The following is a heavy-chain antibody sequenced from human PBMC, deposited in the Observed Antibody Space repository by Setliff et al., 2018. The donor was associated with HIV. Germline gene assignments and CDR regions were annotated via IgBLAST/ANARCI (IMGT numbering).Heavy chain of an antibody. Sequence: ASVKVSCKAAGYAFTRNIIHWVRQAPGQRLEWMGWINAGSGDTKYSQKFQGRVSITRDTSASTAYMQLSSLTSEDTAVYYCARDPGNGRAYNFWSGYYSFDYWGRGTLVTV. CDR1: GYAFTRNI. V-gene: IGHV1-3*01. CDR3: ARDPGNGRAYNFWSGYYSFDY. CDR2: INAGSGDT. J-gene: IGHJ4*02. D-gene: IGHD3-3*01.